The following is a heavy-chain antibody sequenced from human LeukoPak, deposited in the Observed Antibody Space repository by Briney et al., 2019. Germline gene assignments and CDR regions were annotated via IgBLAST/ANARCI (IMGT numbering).Heavy chain of an antibody. D-gene: IGHD6-6*01. CDR3: AIDRYSSSSGLGWFDP. CDR1: GFTVGRIY. Sequence: GGSLRLSCAVSGFTVGRIYMSWVRQAPGKGLEWVSVIYSGGSTYYAESVKGRFTISREHSKKPLYLQMNSLRAADTAVYYCAIDRYSSSSGLGWFDPWGQGTLVTVSS. J-gene: IGHJ5*02. V-gene: IGHV3-53*01. CDR2: IYSGGST.